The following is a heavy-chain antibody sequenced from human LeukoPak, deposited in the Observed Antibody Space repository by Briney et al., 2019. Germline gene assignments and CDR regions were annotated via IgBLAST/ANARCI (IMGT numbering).Heavy chain of an antibody. CDR1: GFTFSSYG. V-gene: IGHV3-30*18. CDR3: AKDLKGARGYFDY. Sequence: GGSLRLSCAASGFTFSSYGMHWVRQAPGKELEWVAVISYDGSNKYYADSVKGRFTISRDNSKNTLYLQMDSLRAEDTAVYYCAKDLKGARGYFDYWGQGTLVTVSS. D-gene: IGHD1-26*01. J-gene: IGHJ4*02. CDR2: ISYDGSNK.